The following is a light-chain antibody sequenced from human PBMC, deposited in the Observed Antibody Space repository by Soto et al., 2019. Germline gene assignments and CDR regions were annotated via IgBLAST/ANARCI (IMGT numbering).Light chain of an antibody. CDR3: QQYNNWPPWT. CDR1: QSVSSN. CDR2: GAS. Sequence: EIVMTQSPATLSVSPGERATLSCRASQSVSSNLAWYQQKPGQAPRLLIYGASTRATGIPARFSGSGSGTEFTLTISSLQSEDFAVYYCQQYNNWPPWTFGQVTNVEI. J-gene: IGKJ1*01. V-gene: IGKV3D-15*01.